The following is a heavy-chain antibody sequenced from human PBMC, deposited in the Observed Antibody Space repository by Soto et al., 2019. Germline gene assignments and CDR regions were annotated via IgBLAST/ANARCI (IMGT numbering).Heavy chain of an antibody. J-gene: IGHJ5*02. Sequence: QVQLVQSGAEVKKPGSSVKVSCRASGGTFNSYTLSWVRQAPGQGLEWLGRFIPVLGVTNYAQKFQGRVTLTADKSTRTAYMELNNRTSEDTDVYYCARMAAAAGTWYNWFDPWGQGTLVTVS. CDR2: FIPVLGVT. V-gene: IGHV1-69*02. CDR1: GGTFNSYT. D-gene: IGHD6-13*01. CDR3: ARMAAAAGTWYNWFDP.